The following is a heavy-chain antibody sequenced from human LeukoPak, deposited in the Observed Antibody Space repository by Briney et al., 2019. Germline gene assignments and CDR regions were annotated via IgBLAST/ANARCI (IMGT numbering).Heavy chain of an antibody. CDR2: IFYTGST. J-gene: IGHJ4*02. CDR3: TRTYSSSSIDY. V-gene: IGHV4-59*01. D-gene: IGHD6-6*01. Sequence: SETLSLTCTVSGVSISSYYWSWIRQPPGKGLEWLGYIFYTGSTHYNPSLKSRVTMPIDTSKNQFSLKLSSVTAADTAVYYCTRTYSSSSIDYWGQGALVTVSS. CDR1: GVSISSYY.